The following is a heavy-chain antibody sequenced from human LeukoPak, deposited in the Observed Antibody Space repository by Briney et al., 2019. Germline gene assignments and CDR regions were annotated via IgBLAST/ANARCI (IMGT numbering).Heavy chain of an antibody. CDR2: IIPIFGTA. CDR3: ARVGGREKYYYDSSGYGYYYYMDV. J-gene: IGHJ6*03. V-gene: IGHV1-69*06. D-gene: IGHD3-22*01. CDR1: GGTFSSYA. Sequence: ASVKVSCKASGGTFSSYAISWVRQAPGQGLEWMGGIIPIFGTANCAQKFQGRVTITADKSTSTAYMELSSLRSEDTAVYYCARVGGREKYYYDSSGYGYYYYMDVWGKGTTVTVSS.